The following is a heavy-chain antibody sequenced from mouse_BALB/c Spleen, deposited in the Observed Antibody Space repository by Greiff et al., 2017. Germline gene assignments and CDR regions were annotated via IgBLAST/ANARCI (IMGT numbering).Heavy chain of an antibody. Sequence: VQLQQSGAELVRPGTSVKVSCKASGYAFTNYLIEWVKQRPGQGLEWIGVINPGSGGTNYNEKFKGKATLTADKSSSTAYMQLSSLTSDDSAVYCCAREGYGNYEGGAMDYGGQGTSVTVSS. V-gene: IGHV1-54*01. D-gene: IGHD2-1*01. J-gene: IGHJ4*01. CDR1: GYAFTNYL. CDR3: AREGYGNYEGGAMDY. CDR2: INPGSGGT.